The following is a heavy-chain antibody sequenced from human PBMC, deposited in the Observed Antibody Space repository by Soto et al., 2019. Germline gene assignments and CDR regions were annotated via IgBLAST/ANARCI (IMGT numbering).Heavy chain of an antibody. CDR2: ISPHTSNT. D-gene: IGHD2-8*01. Sequence: QVQLVQSEAEVREPGASVKVSCKASGYIFINYGISWMRQAPGQGLEWMGWISPHTSNTHYAQSLLGRVTVTRDTSTSTAYMELRGLRSDDTAVYYCARTGGDCTQGVCYDYWGQGPPVTVSS. CDR3: ARTGGDCTQGVCYDY. CDR1: GYIFINYG. V-gene: IGHV1-18*01. J-gene: IGHJ4*02.